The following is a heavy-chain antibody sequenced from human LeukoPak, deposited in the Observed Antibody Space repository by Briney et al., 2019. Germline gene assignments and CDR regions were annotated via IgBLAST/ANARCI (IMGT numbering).Heavy chain of an antibody. CDR3: ARVTGGSSYSFDN. CDR1: GFTFSTYV. Sequence: GGSLRLSCAASGFTFSTYVIYWVRQAPGKGLQWVAVTSYDGRNNDYAGSVKGRFTNSRDNSKNTVYLQMNSLRAEDTAVYYCARVTGGSSYSFDNWGQGTRVIVSS. D-gene: IGHD6-6*01. J-gene: IGHJ4*02. CDR2: TSYDGRNN. V-gene: IGHV3-30*04.